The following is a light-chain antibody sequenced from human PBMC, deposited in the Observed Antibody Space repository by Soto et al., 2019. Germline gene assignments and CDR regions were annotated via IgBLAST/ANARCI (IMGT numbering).Light chain of an antibody. J-gene: IGKJ1*01. Sequence: EIVLTQSPGTLSLSPGERATLSCRASQSVSSSYLAWYQQKPGQAPRLLIYGASTRATSIPARFSGSGSGTDFTLTISSLQPEDFAVYYCQQDYNLPWTFGQGTKVDIK. CDR3: QQDYNLPWT. CDR2: GAS. V-gene: IGKV3D-7*01. CDR1: QSVSSSY.